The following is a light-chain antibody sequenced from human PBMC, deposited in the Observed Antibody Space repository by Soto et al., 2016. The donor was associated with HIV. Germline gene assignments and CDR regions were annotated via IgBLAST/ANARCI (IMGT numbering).Light chain of an antibody. V-gene: IGKV1-5*03. Sequence: DIQMTQSPSTLSASVGDRVTITCRASQTINRWLAWYQQKPGKAPKLLIYTTSNLESGSGTEFTLTISSLLPDDSATYYCQQYDTYSYTFGQGTKLEI. CDR1: QTINRW. CDR3: QQYDTYSYT. CDR2: TTS. J-gene: IGKJ2*01.